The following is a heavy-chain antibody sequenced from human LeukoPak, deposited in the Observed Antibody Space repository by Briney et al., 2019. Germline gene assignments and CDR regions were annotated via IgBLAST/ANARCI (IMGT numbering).Heavy chain of an antibody. CDR1: GFTFSTYA. D-gene: IGHD3-10*01. CDR2: ISYDGSNK. Sequence: GGSLRLSCAASGFTFSTYAMHWVRQAPGKGLEWVAVISYDGSNKYYADSVKGRFTISRDNSKNTLYLQVDSLRGEDTAVYYCAKDRYYYGSGSYFGYYYGMDVWGQGTTVTVSS. V-gene: IGHV3-30*18. CDR3: AKDRYYYGSGSYFGYYYGMDV. J-gene: IGHJ6*02.